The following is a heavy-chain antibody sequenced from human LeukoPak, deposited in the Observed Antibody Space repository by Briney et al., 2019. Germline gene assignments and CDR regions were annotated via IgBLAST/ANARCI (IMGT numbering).Heavy chain of an antibody. J-gene: IGHJ6*03. D-gene: IGHD4-17*01. V-gene: IGHV1-8*01. CDR1: GYTFTSYD. Sequence: ASVKVSCKASGYTFTSYDINWVRQATGQGLEWMGWMNPNSGNTGYAQKFQGRVIMTRNTSISTAYMELSSLRSEDTAVYYCARSSGDYYYYYMDVWGKGTTVTVSS. CDR3: ARSSGDYYYYYMDV. CDR2: MNPNSGNT.